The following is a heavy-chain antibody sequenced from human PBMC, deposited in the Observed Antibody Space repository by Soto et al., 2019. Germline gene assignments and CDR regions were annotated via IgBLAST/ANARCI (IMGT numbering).Heavy chain of an antibody. CDR1: GFTFSSYW. D-gene: IGHD3-3*01. V-gene: IGHV3-7*03. CDR2: IKQDGSEK. CDR3: ARDMEYYDFWRTNDY. Sequence: HPGGSLRLSCAASGFTFSSYWLSWVRQAPGKGLEWVANIKQDGSEKYYVDSVKGRFTISRDNAKNSLYLQMNSLRAEDTAVYYCARDMEYYDFWRTNDYWGQGTLVTVSS. J-gene: IGHJ4*02.